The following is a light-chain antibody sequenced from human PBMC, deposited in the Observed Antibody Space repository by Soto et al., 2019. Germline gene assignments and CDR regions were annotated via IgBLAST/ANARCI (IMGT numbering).Light chain of an antibody. Sequence: EVMLTESPGTLSLSPGDSATLSCRASQTVSSSYLAWYQQKPGQAHRLLIYAASSRATGIPDRFSGSGSGTDFTLTVRRLEPEDFAVYYCQQYGSSPWTFGQGTKVDIK. J-gene: IGKJ1*01. CDR1: QTVSSSY. CDR3: QQYGSSPWT. V-gene: IGKV3-20*01. CDR2: AAS.